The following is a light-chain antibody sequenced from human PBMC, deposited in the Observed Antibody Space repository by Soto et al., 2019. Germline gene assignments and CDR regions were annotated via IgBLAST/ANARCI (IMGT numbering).Light chain of an antibody. CDR3: TSFTSSSTVV. Sequence: QSALTQPASVSGSPGQSITISCTGTSSDVGGYNFVSWYQQHPGKAPKVMIYDVNNRPSGVSNRFSGSKSGNTASLTISGLQAEDEDDYYCTSFTSSSTVVFGGGTKLTVL. J-gene: IGLJ2*01. V-gene: IGLV2-14*03. CDR1: SSDVGGYNF. CDR2: DVN.